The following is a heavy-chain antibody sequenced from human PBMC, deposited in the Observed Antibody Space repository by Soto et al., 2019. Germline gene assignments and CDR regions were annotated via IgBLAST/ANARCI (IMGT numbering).Heavy chain of an antibody. J-gene: IGHJ6*02. CDR3: ARWGIAADGTYYYYGMDV. CDR1: GGSFSGYY. Sequence: PSEPLSLTCAVYGGSFSGYYWSWIRQPPGKGLEWSGEINHSGSTNYNPPLKRRFTISIDTSKNLFPLKLSTMTAADTAVYYCARWGIAADGTYYYYGMDVWCQSATVT. D-gene: IGHD6-13*01. CDR2: INHSGST. V-gene: IGHV4-34*01.